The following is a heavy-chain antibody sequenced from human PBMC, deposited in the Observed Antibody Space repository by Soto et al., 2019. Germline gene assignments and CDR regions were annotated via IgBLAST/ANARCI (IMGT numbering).Heavy chain of an antibody. CDR1: GCSLTSYY. CDR3: ARSYVTSRPIDY. J-gene: IGHJ4*02. Sequence: QVHLVQSGAEVKKPGASVKVSCKASGCSLTSYYMHWVRQAPGQGLEWMGITNPGDGSTRYAQKFKGRVTMTSDTSTSTVYMEMSSLTSEDTGVYYCARSYVTSRPIDYWGKGTLVTVSS. V-gene: IGHV1-46*01. D-gene: IGHD3-10*02. CDR2: TNPGDGST.